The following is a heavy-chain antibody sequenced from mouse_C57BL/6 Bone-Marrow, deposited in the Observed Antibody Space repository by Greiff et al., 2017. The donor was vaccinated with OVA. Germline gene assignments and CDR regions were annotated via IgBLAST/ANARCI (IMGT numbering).Heavy chain of an antibody. V-gene: IGHV1-61*01. CDR3: AASNYVDY. CDR2: IYSSYCVP. J-gene: IGHJ4*01. CDR1: GYPFPSFW. D-gene: IGHD2-5*01. Sequence: QVQLQQPWAELVRPWSFVKLSCKASGYPFPSFWMAWVKQRPGQGLEWVGNIYSSYCVPHYTQKFKEKATLTVDKSSSTAYMQLSSLTSENAAVYYCAASNYVDYWGQGTSVTVSS.